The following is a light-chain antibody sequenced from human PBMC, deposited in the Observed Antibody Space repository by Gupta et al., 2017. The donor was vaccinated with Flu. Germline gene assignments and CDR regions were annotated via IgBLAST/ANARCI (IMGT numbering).Light chain of an antibody. CDR1: QSAKTK. CDR3: KQYHSGQHRTTWT. CDR2: GEY. V-gene: IGKV3-15*01. J-gene: IGKJ1*01. Sequence: SVPQGERANRSCRASQSAKTKVAWYKKKTGQAPCRLIYGEYTRATGVTLRFSGSGYEKELKLTISSLHSEEWAVYYCKQYHSGQHRTTWTFGQGTKVEIK.